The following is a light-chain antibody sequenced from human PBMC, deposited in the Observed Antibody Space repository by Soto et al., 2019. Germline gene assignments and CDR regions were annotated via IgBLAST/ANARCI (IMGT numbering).Light chain of an antibody. CDR1: QDISNY. CDR3: QQYDNLLYT. V-gene: IGKV1-33*01. Sequence: DIPMTQSPSSLSASVGDRVTITCQASQDISNYLNWYQQKPGKAPKLLIYDASNLETGVPSRFSGSGSGTDFTFTISILRPEDIASYYCQQYDNLLYTFGQGTKLEIK. CDR2: DAS. J-gene: IGKJ2*01.